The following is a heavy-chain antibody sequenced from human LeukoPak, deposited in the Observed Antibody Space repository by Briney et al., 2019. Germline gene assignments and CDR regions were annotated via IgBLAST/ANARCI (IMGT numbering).Heavy chain of an antibody. J-gene: IGHJ3*02. CDR1: GYTFTGYY. CDR3: ASDCGGDCYQPGAPFDI. Sequence: GASVKASCKASGYTFTGYYMHWVRQAPGQGLEWMGWINPNSGGTNYAQKFQGRVTMTRDTSISTAYMELSRLRSDDTAVYYCASDCGGDCYQPGAPFDIWGQGTMVTVSS. D-gene: IGHD2-21*01. CDR2: INPNSGGT. V-gene: IGHV1-2*02.